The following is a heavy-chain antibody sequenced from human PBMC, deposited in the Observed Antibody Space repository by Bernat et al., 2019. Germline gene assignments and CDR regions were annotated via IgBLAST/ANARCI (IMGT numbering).Heavy chain of an antibody. J-gene: IGHJ4*02. V-gene: IGHV3-66*01. D-gene: IGHD6-6*01. CDR1: GFTVSSNY. Sequence: EVQLLESGGGLVQPGGSLRLSCAASGFTVSSNYMSWVRQAPGKGLEWVSVIYSGGSTYYADSVKGRFTISRDNSKNTLYLQMNSLRAEDTAVYYCARDGGYSSSSVGFDYWGQGTLVTVSS. CDR2: IYSGGST. CDR3: ARDGGYSSSSVGFDY.